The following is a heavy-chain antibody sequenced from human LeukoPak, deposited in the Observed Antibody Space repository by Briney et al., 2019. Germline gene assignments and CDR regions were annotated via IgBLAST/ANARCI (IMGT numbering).Heavy chain of an antibody. CDR3: AKESDFWKTFDY. CDR2: ISSSGSTI. Sequence: PGGSLRLSCAASGFTFSSYEMNWVRQAPGKGLEWVSYISSSGSTIYYADSVKGRFTISRDNAKNTLYLQMNSLRAEDTAVYYCAKESDFWKTFDYWGQGTLVTVSS. J-gene: IGHJ4*02. V-gene: IGHV3-48*03. D-gene: IGHD3-3*01. CDR1: GFTFSSYE.